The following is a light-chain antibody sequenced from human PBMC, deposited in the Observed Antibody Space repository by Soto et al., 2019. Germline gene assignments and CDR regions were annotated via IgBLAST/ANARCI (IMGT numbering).Light chain of an antibody. CDR1: QSVSSN. V-gene: IGKV3-15*01. J-gene: IGKJ1*01. CDR3: QQYNNWPWT. CDR2: GAS. Sequence: EIVLTPSPGTLSLSPVERATLSCRASQSVSSNLAWYQQKPGQAPRLLIYGASTRATGVPARFSGSGSGTEFTLTISSLQSEDFAVYYCQQYNNWPWTFGQGTKVDIK.